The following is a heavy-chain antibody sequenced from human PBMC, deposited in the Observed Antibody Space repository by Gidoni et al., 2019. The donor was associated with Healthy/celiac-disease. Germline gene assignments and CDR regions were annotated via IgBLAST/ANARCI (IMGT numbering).Heavy chain of an antibody. CDR2: IYYSGST. CDR1: GGSVSSGSYY. V-gene: IGHV4-61*01. CDR3: ARARRRGYSYGYYFDY. J-gene: IGHJ4*02. Sequence: QVQLQESGPGLVRPSETLSLTCTVSGGSVSSGSYYWSWIRQPPGKGLEWIGYIYYSGSTNYNPSLTSRVTISVDTSKNQFSLKLSSVTAADTAVYYCARARRRGYSYGYYFDYWGQGTLVTVSS. D-gene: IGHD5-18*01.